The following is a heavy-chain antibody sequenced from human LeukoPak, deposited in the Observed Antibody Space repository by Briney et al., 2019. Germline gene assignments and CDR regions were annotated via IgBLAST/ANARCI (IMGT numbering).Heavy chain of an antibody. Sequence: HSGGSLRLSCAASGFTFDTFGMHWVRRAPGQGLKWLSYISYSGRVIYYADSVKGRFTISRDNDENSLYLQMSSLIAEDTAVYYCARDDSGYYYYMDFWGEGTTVTVSS. J-gene: IGHJ6*03. CDR1: GFTFDTFG. D-gene: IGHD3-10*01. CDR3: ARDDSGYYYYMDF. CDR2: ISYSGRVI. V-gene: IGHV3-48*01.